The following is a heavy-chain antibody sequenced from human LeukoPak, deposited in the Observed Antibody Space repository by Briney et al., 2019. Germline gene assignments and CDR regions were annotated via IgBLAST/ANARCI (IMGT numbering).Heavy chain of an antibody. Sequence: GSLRLSCAASGFTFSSYGMHWVRQAPGKGPEWVAFIRYDGSNKYYADSVKGRFTISRDNSKNTLYLQMNSLRAEDTAVYYCAKDQRRGITMVRGVPVDWGQGTLVTVSS. V-gene: IGHV3-30*02. CDR1: GFTFSSYG. J-gene: IGHJ4*02. D-gene: IGHD3-10*01. CDR3: AKDQRRGITMVRGVPVD. CDR2: IRYDGSNK.